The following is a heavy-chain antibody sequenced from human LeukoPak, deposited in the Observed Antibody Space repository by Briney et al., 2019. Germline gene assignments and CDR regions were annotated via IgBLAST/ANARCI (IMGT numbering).Heavy chain of an antibody. Sequence: GRSLRLSCAASGFTFSSYAMHWVRQAPGKGLEWVAVISYDGSNKYYADSVKGRFTISRDNSKNTLYLQMNSLRAEDTAVYYCARDEGQWLVHSVSYYYGMDVWGQGTTVTVSS. V-gene: IGHV3-30-3*01. D-gene: IGHD6-19*01. CDR1: GFTFSSYA. CDR2: ISYDGSNK. J-gene: IGHJ6*02. CDR3: ARDEGQWLVHSVSYYYGMDV.